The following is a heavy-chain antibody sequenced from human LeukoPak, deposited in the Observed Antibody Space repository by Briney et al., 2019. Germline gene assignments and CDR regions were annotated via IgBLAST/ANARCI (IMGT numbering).Heavy chain of an antibody. D-gene: IGHD4-11*01. J-gene: IGHJ4*02. CDR1: GFTFSSYS. CDR3: ARDPYSGLFDS. CDR2: ISSSSSTI. Sequence: PGGSLRLSCAASGFTFSSYSMNWVRQAPGKGLEWVSYISSSSSTIYYADSVKGRFTISRDNAKNSLYLQMNSLRAEDTAVYYCARDPYSGLFDSWGQGTLVTVSS. V-gene: IGHV3-48*01.